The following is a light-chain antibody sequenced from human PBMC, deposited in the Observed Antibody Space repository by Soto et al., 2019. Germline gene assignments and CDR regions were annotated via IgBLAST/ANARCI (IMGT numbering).Light chain of an antibody. V-gene: IGKV3-20*01. J-gene: IGKJ2*01. CDR2: GAS. CDR1: QSVTSNY. CDR3: QQYGGSPPYT. Sequence: EIVLTQSPGTLSMSPGERATLSCRASQSVTSNYLAWYQQKPGQAPRLLVYGASSRATGIPDRFSGSGSGTDFTLTISRLEPEDFAVYYCQQYGGSPPYTFGRGTKLDIK.